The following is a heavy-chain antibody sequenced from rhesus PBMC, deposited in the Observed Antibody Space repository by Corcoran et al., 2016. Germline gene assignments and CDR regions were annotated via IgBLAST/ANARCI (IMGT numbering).Heavy chain of an antibody. D-gene: IGHD1-20*01. J-gene: IGHJ1*01. CDR3: ARRSWNNDFEF. CDR1: GYSLSRGSV. Sequence: QLQESGTGLVKPSETLSLTCAVSGYSLSRGSVWRWIRQTHGKGLEWIGYISYSGSTSYNPSLKSRVTISRDTSKNQFSLKLSSVTAADTAVYYCARRSWNNDFEFWGQGALVTVSS. CDR2: ISYSGST. V-gene: IGHV4-122*02.